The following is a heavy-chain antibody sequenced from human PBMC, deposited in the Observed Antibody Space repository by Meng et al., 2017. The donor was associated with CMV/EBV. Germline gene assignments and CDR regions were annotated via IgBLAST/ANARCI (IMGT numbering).Heavy chain of an antibody. J-gene: IGHJ5*02. CDR2: IYSGGST. V-gene: IGHV3-53*01. CDR3: ARGYNWFDP. Sequence: GESLKISCAASGFTVSSNYMSWVRQAPGKGLEWVSVIYSGGSTYYADSVKGRFTISRDNAKNSLYLQMNSLRAEDTAVYYCARGYNWFDPWGQGTLVTVSS. CDR1: GFTVSSNY.